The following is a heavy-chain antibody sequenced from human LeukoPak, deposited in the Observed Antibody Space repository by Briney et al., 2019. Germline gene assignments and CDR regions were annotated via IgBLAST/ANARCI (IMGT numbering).Heavy chain of an antibody. D-gene: IGHD5-18*01. J-gene: IGHJ4*02. CDR1: GDSISTGSFY. CDR2: IYTSGST. V-gene: IGHV4-61*02. Sequence: PSETLSLTCTVSGDSISTGSFYWSWIRQPAGRGLEWIGRIYTSGSTKYNPPLKSRVTISVDTSKNQFSLRLSSVTAADTAVYYCARADGYSTFDYWGQGTLVTVSS. CDR3: ARADGYSTFDY.